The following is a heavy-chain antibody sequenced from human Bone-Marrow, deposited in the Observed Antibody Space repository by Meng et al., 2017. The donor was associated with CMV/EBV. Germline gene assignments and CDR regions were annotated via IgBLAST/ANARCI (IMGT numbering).Heavy chain of an antibody. J-gene: IGHJ6*02. Sequence: GGSLRLSCAASGFSFSYYDMHWVRQVRGKSPEWVSAISAAGDTYYPDSVKGRFSVSRENPKNSVYLQMNNLEAGDTAVYYCARVSIQSGFGMEVWGPGTTVTVSS. CDR2: ISAAGDT. D-gene: IGHD3-3*01. V-gene: IGHV3-13*01. CDR1: GFSFSYYD. CDR3: ARVSIQSGFGMEV.